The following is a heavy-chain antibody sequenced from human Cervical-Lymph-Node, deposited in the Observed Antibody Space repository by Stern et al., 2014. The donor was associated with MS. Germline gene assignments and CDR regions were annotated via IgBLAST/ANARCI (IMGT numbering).Heavy chain of an antibody. D-gene: IGHD5-12*01. CDR3: ARVSLRGYDIDY. CDR2: ISSRSTYI. V-gene: IGHV3-21*01. J-gene: IGHJ4*02. Sequence: VQLVESGGGLVKPGGSLRLSCAASGFTFSTYSMTWVRQAPGKGLEWVSSISSRSTYIYYVDSVKGRFTISRNNAENSLSLQMNSLRAEDTAVYYCARVSLRGYDIDYWGQGTLVTVSS. CDR1: GFTFSTYS.